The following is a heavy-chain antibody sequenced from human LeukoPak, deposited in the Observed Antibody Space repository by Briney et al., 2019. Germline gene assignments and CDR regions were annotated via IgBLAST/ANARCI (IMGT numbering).Heavy chain of an antibody. Sequence: ASVKVSCKASGGTFSGYCISWVRQAPGQGLEWLGGIIPIFGTANYAQKFQGRVTITADESTSTAYMELSSLRSEETAVYYCVYLRHCRGGSCESVHFYYWGQGTLVTVS. CDR2: IIPIFGTA. D-gene: IGHD2-15*01. CDR3: VYLRHCRGGSCESVHFYY. J-gene: IGHJ4*02. V-gene: IGHV1-69*13. CDR1: GGTFSGYC.